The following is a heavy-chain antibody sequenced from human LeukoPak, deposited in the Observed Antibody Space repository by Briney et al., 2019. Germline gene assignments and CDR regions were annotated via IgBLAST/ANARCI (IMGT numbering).Heavy chain of an antibody. CDR3: ARDCSGGSWGGGCWRGFDY. V-gene: IGHV1-2*02. CDR1: GYTFTGYY. Sequence: ASVKVSCKASGYTFTGYYMHWVRQAPGQGLEWVGWINPNSGGTNYAQKFQGRVTMTRDTSISTAYMELSRLRCDDTAVYYGARDCSGGSWGGGCWRGFDYWGQGTLVTVSS. D-gene: IGHD2-15*01. CDR2: INPNSGGT. J-gene: IGHJ4*02.